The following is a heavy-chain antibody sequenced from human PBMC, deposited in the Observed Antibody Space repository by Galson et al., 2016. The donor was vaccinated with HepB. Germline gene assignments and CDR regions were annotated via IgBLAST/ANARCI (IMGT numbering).Heavy chain of an antibody. CDR1: GVSVSGGAYH. Sequence: QVHLQESGPGLVKPSETLFLTCTVSGVSVSGGAYHWAWIRQPTGQGLEWLAHTYYTEGNRYSPSLRSRIIISLDTSKNQLSLTLRSVTAADTARYYCVSYATGHGGTGYWGPGILVTVSS. V-gene: IGHV4-61*08. J-gene: IGHJ4*02. D-gene: IGHD1/OR15-1a*01. CDR2: TYYTEGN. CDR3: VSYATGHGGTGY.